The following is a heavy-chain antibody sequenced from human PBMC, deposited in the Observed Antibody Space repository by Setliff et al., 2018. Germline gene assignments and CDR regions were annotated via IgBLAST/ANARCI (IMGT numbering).Heavy chain of an antibody. CDR1: GFTFSSYS. Sequence: GGSLRLSCAASGFTFSSYSMNWVRQAPGKGLEWVSSISSSSSYIYYADSVKGRFTISRDNAKNSLYLQMNSLRAEDTAVYYCARVDGWGATFHSWGQGTLVTVSS. CDR3: ARVDGWGATFHS. D-gene: IGHD1-26*01. CDR2: ISSSSSYI. V-gene: IGHV3-21*01. J-gene: IGHJ5*01.